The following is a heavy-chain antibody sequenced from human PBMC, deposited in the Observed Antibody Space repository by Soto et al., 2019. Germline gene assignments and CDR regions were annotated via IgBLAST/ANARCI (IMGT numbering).Heavy chain of an antibody. CDR3: ARHMDTSGNEAFDY. J-gene: IGHJ4*02. Sequence: SETLSLTCSVSGGSISSSSYFWGWIRQPPGKGLEWIGSIYYSGSTYYNPSLKSRVTVSVDTSKNQFSLKLSSVTAADTAVYYCARHMDTSGNEAFDYWGQGTLVT. V-gene: IGHV4-39*01. CDR1: GGSISSSSYF. CDR2: IYYSGST. D-gene: IGHD1-1*01.